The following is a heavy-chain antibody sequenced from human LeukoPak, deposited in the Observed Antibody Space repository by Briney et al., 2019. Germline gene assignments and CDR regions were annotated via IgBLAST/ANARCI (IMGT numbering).Heavy chain of an antibody. CDR1: GFTFSSYA. CDR2: ISYDGSNK. V-gene: IGHV3-30-3*01. Sequence: GGSLRLSCAASGFTFSSYAIHWVRQAPGKGLEWVAVISYDGSNKYYADSVKGRFTISRDNSKNTLHLQMNSLRAEDTAVYYCARGSGYNFGPYDYGGQGTLVTVSS. CDR3: ARGSGYNFGPYDY. D-gene: IGHD5-24*01. J-gene: IGHJ4*02.